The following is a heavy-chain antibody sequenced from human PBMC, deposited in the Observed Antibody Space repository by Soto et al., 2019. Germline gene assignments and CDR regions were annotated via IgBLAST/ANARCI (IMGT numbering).Heavy chain of an antibody. CDR2: IIPIFGTP. CDR1: GGTFGSYV. D-gene: IGHD5-12*01. Sequence: QVQLVQSGAEVEKPGSSVKVSCKASGGTFGSYVFNWVRQAPGQGLEWMGGIIPIFGTPNYAQKFQGRVTITADESTNTADMELSSLRSEDTAVFYCARDLGSGYDPGDYWGQGALVTVSS. CDR3: ARDLGSGYDPGDY. V-gene: IGHV1-69*12. J-gene: IGHJ4*02.